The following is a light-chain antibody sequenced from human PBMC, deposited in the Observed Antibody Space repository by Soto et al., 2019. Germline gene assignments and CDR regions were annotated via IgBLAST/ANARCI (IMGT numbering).Light chain of an antibody. Sequence: QSALTQPRSVSGSPGQSVTISCTGTSSDVGGYNYVSWYQQHPGKAPKLMIYDVSKRPSGVPDRFSGSKSGNTASLTISGLQAEDEADYSCCSYAGSYSVVFGGVTKLTVL. J-gene: IGLJ2*01. V-gene: IGLV2-11*01. CDR1: SSDVGGYNY. CDR3: CSYAGSYSVV. CDR2: DVS.